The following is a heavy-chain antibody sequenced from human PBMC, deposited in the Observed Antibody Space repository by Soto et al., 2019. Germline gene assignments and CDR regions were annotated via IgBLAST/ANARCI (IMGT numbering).Heavy chain of an antibody. Sequence: PSETLSLTCTVSGGPISSSSYYWGWIRQPPGQGLEWIGSIYYSGSNYYNPSLKSRVTISVDTSKNQFSLKLSSVSAVDTAVYYWASSGTAVTPWGSKHWGQAPRVTVSS. V-gene: IGHV4-39*07. CDR3: ASSGTAVTPWGSKH. CDR2: IYYSGSN. CDR1: GGPISSSSYY. D-gene: IGHD4-17*01. J-gene: IGHJ1*01.